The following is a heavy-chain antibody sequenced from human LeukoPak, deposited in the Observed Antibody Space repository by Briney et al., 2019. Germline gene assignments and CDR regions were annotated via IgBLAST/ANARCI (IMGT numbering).Heavy chain of an antibody. CDR1: GYTFTSYY. CDR3: ARDPDYGDYYYYYMDV. D-gene: IGHD4-17*01. V-gene: IGHV1-46*01. CDR2: INPSGGST. Sequence: ASVKVSCKASGYTFTSYYMHWVRQAPGRGLEWMGIINPSGGSTSYAQKFQGRVTMTRDMSTSTVYMELSSLRSEDTAVYYCARDPDYGDYYYYYMDVWGKGTTVTVSS. J-gene: IGHJ6*03.